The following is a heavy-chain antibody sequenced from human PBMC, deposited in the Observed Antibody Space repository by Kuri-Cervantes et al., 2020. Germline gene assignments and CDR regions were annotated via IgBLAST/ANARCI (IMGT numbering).Heavy chain of an antibody. CDR1: GFTFSSYG. D-gene: IGHD3-10*01. J-gene: IGHJ4*02. CDR2: ISYDGSNK. Sequence: GGSLRLSCAASGFTFSSYGMHWVRQAPGKGLEWVVVISYDGSNKYYADSVKGRFTISRDNSKNTLYLQMNSLRAEDTAVYYCAKDRSYGSGSYYNVITYFDYWGQGTLVTVSS. V-gene: IGHV3-30*18. CDR3: AKDRSYGSGSYYNVITYFDY.